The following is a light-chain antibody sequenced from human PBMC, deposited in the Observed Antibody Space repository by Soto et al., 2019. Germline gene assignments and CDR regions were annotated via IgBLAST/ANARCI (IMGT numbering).Light chain of an antibody. CDR1: QTVSSSY. CDR2: GAS. CDR3: QQYNNWPLLT. J-gene: IGKJ1*01. Sequence: EIVLTQSPGTLSLSPGERATLSCRASQTVSSSYLAWYQQKPGQAPRLLLYGASSRATGIPDRFSGSGSATDFTLTISRLEPEDFAVYYCQQYNNWPLLTFGQGTKVDIK. V-gene: IGKV3-20*01.